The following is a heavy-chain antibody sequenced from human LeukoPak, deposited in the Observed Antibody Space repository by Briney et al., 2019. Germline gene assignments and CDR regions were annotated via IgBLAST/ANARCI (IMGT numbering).Heavy chain of an antibody. D-gene: IGHD6-6*01. CDR3: ARESFAARWD. Sequence: QAGGSLRLSCAASGFTFSSYAMSWVRQAPGKGLEWVANIKQDGSQKSYVDSVKGRFTISRDNANNLLYLQMNSLRAEDTAVYYCARESFAARWDWGQGTLVTVSS. V-gene: IGHV3-7*01. CDR1: GFTFSSYA. CDR2: IKQDGSQK. J-gene: IGHJ4*02.